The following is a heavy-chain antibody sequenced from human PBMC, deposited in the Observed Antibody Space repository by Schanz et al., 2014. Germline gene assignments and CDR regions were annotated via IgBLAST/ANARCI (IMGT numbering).Heavy chain of an antibody. J-gene: IGHJ5*02. V-gene: IGHV4-30-2*01. CDR1: GGSITSGGYS. CDR2: IYQSGST. CDR3: ASGLTYNSSGYYYVGFDP. Sequence: QLQLQESGSGLVKPSQTLSLTCAVSGGSITSGGYSWSWIRQPPGKGLEWIGNIYQSGSTSYNPSLKSRVTISADRSKTQFSLKVYSVTAADSAVYYCASGLTYNSSGYYYVGFDPWGQGTRVTVSS. D-gene: IGHD3-22*01.